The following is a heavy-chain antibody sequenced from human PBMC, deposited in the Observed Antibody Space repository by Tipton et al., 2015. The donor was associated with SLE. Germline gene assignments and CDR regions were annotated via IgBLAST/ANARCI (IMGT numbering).Heavy chain of an antibody. CDR1: GFTFSSYG. CDR2: IWYDGSNK. J-gene: IGHJ4*02. Sequence: SLRLSCAASGFTFSSYGMHWVRQAPGKGLEWVAVIWYDGSNKYYADSVKGRFTISRDNSKNTLYLQMNSLRAEDTAVYYCAKGGYSGYDYFDYWGQGTLVTVSP. D-gene: IGHD5-12*01. CDR3: AKGGYSGYDYFDY. V-gene: IGHV3-30*18.